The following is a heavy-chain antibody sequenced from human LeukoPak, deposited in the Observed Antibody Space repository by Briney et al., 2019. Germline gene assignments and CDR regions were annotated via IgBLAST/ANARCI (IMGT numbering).Heavy chain of an antibody. D-gene: IGHD6-13*01. CDR2: IYYSGST. CDR3: ARFSSWQNWFDP. J-gene: IGHJ5*02. V-gene: IGHV4-59*01. Sequence: SETLSLTCTVSGGSISSYYWSWVRQPPGKGLEWIGYIYYSGSTNYNPSLKSRVTISVDTSKNQFSLKLSSVTAADTAVYYCARFSSWQNWFDPWGQGTLVTVSS. CDR1: GGSISSYY.